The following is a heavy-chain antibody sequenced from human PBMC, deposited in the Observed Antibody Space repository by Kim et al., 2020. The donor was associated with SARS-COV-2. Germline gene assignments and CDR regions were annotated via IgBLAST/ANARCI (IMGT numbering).Heavy chain of an antibody. V-gene: IGHV1-8*01. CDR2: MNPNSGDT. CDR1: GYTFTSYD. J-gene: IGHJ1*01. Sequence: ASVKVSCKASGYTFTSYDINWVRQATGQGLEWMGWMNPNSGDTGYAQKFQGRVTMTRNTSISTAYVELSSLRSEDTAGAYCARGAPVGATQRGYLQHWGLGTLVTVSS. CDR3: ARGAPVGATQRGYLQH. D-gene: IGHD1-26*01.